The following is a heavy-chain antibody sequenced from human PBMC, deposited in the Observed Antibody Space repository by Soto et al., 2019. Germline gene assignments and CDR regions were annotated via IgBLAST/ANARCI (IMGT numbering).Heavy chain of an antibody. Sequence: GGSLRFSCAASGFTFSSYAMHWVRQAPGKGLEWVAVISYDGSNKYYADSVKGRFTISRDNSKNTLYLQMNSLRAEDTAVYYCDAPPVATFVPPPYCTYGMDVWGQGTTVTVSS. D-gene: IGHD3-16*01. CDR2: ISYDGSNK. V-gene: IGHV3-30-3*01. CDR3: DAPPVATFVPPPYCTYGMDV. CDR1: GFTFSSYA. J-gene: IGHJ6*02.